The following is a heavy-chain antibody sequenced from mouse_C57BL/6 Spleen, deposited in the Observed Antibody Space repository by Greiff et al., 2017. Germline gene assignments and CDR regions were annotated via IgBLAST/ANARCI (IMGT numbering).Heavy chain of an antibody. CDR1: GYTFTDYY. Sequence: VQLQQSGPELVKPGASVKISCKASGYTFTDYYMNWVKQSHGKSLEWIGDINPNNGGTSYNQKFKGKATLTVDKSSSTAYMELRSLTSEDSAVYYCARRGHYDGYAMDYWGQGTSVTVSS. CDR3: ARRGHYDGYAMDY. J-gene: IGHJ4*01. V-gene: IGHV1-26*01. CDR2: INPNNGGT. D-gene: IGHD1-2*01.